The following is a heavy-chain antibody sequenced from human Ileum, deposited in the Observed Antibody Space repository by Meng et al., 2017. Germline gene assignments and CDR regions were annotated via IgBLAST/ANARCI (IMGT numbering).Heavy chain of an antibody. CDR2: IRSKAYGGTT. D-gene: IGHD6-19*01. V-gene: IGHV3-49*03. CDR3: TRDLSRWLVLGGDWFDP. J-gene: IGHJ5*02. Sequence: GGSLRLSCTASGFTFGDYAMSWFRQAPGKGLEWVGFIRSKAYGGTTEYAASVKGRFTISRDDSKSIAYLQMNSLKTEDTAVYYCTRDLSRWLVLGGDWFDPWGQGTLVTGAS. CDR1: GFTFGDYA.